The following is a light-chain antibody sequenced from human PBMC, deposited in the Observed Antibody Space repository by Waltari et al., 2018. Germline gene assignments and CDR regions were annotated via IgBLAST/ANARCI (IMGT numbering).Light chain of an antibody. Sequence: SYVLTQPPAVSVAPGQTARISCGGSNIGRKSVHWYQQRPGQSPVLVIKYDSGRPSWIPYLLSVSNSCNTATLTISRVEAGDEADYYCQVWDSSSWVFGGGTKLTVL. CDR3: QVWDSSSWV. J-gene: IGLJ3*02. V-gene: IGLV3-21*01. CDR1: NIGRKS. CDR2: YDS.